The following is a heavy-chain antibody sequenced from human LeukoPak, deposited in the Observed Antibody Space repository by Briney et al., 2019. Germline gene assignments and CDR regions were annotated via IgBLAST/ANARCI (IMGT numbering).Heavy chain of an antibody. D-gene: IGHD6-13*01. CDR3: ARGVGQQLSAFDI. Sequence: SQTLSLTCTVSGGSISSGSYYWSWIRQPPGKGLEWIGYIYYSGSTNYNPSLKSRVTISVDTSKNQFSLKLSSVTAADTAVYYCARGVGQQLSAFDIWGQGTMVTVSS. CDR1: GGSISSGSYY. V-gene: IGHV4-61*01. J-gene: IGHJ3*02. CDR2: IYYSGST.